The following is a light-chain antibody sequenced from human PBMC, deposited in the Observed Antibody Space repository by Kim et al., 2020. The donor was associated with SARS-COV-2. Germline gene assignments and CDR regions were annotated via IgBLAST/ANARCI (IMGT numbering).Light chain of an antibody. CDR1: TSNIDSNY. Sequence: GQRVTISCSGSTSNIDSNYVFWYQQLPGTAPTLLIYDNNQRPSGVPDRFSGTKSGTSASLAISGLRSEDEADYYCSAWDNSLSALVFGGGTQLTVL. J-gene: IGLJ2*01. V-gene: IGLV1-47*02. CDR3: SAWDNSLSALV. CDR2: DNN.